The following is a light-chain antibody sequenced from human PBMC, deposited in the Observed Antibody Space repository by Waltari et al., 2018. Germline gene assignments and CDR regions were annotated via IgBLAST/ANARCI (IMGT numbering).Light chain of an antibody. J-gene: IGKJ1*01. V-gene: IGKV4-1*01. CDR3: HQHYTTPWT. CDR1: RSVFYTANNKNY. CDR2: WAS. Sequence: DIAMTQSPDSLAVSLGERATIHCKSSRSVFYTANNKNYLPWYQQKPGQPPQLLISWASTRESGVPDRFIGSGSGTDFTLTISSLQAEDVAVYYCHQHYTTPWTFGQGTLVEL.